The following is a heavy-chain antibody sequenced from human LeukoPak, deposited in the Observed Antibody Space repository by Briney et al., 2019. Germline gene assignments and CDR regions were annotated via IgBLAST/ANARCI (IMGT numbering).Heavy chain of an antibody. D-gene: IGHD3-22*01. Sequence: GGSLRLACAASGFTFSSYWMHGVRQAPGKGLVWVSRINSDGSSTSYADSVKGRFTISRDNAKNTLYLQMNSLRAEDTAVYYCARDDSSGYYYSFDYWGQGTLVTVSS. V-gene: IGHV3-74*01. CDR2: INSDGSST. CDR3: ARDDSSGYYYSFDY. CDR1: GFTFSSYW. J-gene: IGHJ4*02.